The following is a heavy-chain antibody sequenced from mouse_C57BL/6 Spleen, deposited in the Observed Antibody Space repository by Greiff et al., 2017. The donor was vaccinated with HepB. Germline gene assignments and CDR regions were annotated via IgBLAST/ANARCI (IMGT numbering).Heavy chain of an antibody. CDR1: GYTFTSYW. CDR2: IYPGSGST. V-gene: IGHV1-55*01. D-gene: IGHD2-4*01. J-gene: IGHJ4*01. Sequence: QVQLQQPGAELVKPGASVKMSCKASGYTFTSYWITWVKQRPGQGLEWIGDIYPGSGSTNYNEKFKSKATLTVDTSSSTAYMQLSSLTSEDSAVYYCARLVYDYGVGSVYYYAMDYGGQGTSVTVSS. CDR3: ARLVYDYGVGSVYYYAMDY.